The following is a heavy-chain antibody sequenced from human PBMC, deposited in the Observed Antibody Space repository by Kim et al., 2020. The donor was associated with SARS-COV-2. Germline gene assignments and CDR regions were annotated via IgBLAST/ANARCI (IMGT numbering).Heavy chain of an antibody. V-gene: IGHV1-2*06. J-gene: IGHJ5*02. CDR1: GYTFTGYY. CDR2: INPNSGGT. CDR3: ARWRRDPQGWFDP. Sequence: ASVKVSCKASGYTFTGYYMHWVRQAPGQGLEWMGRINPNSGGTNYAQKFQGRVTMTRDTSISTAYMELSRLRSDDTAVYYCARWRRDPQGWFDPWGQGTLVTVSS.